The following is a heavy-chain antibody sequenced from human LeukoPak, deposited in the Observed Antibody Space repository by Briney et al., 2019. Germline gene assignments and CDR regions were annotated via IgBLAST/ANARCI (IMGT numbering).Heavy chain of an antibody. V-gene: IGHV3-7*03. CDR1: GFTFSIYR. D-gene: IGHD5-18*01. CDR2: IKQDGSEK. CDR3: ARDGASRYSYGLYYFDY. J-gene: IGHJ4*02. Sequence: PGGSLRLSCAASGFTFSIYRMSWVRQARGKGLEWVANIKQDGSEKYYVDSVKGRFTISRDNAKNSLYLQMNSLRAEDTAVYYCARDGASRYSYGLYYFDYWGQGTLVTVSS.